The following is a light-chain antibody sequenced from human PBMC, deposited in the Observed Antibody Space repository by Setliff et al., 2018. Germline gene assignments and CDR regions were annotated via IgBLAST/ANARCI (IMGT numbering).Light chain of an antibody. J-gene: IGLJ1*01. CDR3: SSYEGTNNFV. Sequence: QSALAQPPSASGSPGQSVTISCTGTSSDISPYNYVSWYQQHPGKAPKLMIYQVTQRPSGVPDRFSGSKPGDTASLTVSGLQAEDEADYYCSSYEGTNNFVFGTGTKVTVL. CDR2: QVT. V-gene: IGLV2-8*01. CDR1: SSDISPYNY.